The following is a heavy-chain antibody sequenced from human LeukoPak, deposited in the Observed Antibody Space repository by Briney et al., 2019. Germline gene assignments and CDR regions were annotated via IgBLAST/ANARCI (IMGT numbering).Heavy chain of an antibody. CDR3: ARHIGLTTRYLDY. J-gene: IGHJ4*02. Sequence: GESLKISCNGSEYKFTNYWIAWVRQMPGKGLEWMGMIYPDDSDTRYNPSFQGHVTISADKSITTAYLQWSSLKASDTAMYYCARHIGLTTRYLDYWGQGTLVTVSS. V-gene: IGHV5-51*01. CDR1: EYKFTNYW. D-gene: IGHD4/OR15-4a*01. CDR2: IYPDDSDT.